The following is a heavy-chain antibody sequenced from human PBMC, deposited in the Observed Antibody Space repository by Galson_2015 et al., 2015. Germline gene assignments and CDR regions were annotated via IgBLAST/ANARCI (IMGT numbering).Heavy chain of an antibody. CDR2: ISSSSSYT. J-gene: IGHJ6*02. CDR3: ARDQPYGSGSYYNYYYYYGMDV. CDR1: GFTFSDYY. Sequence: SLRLSCAASGFTFSDYYLSWLRQAPGKGLEWVSYISSSSSYTKYADSVKGRFTISKDNAKNSLYLQMNSLRAEDTAVYYCARDQPYGSGSYYNYYYYYGMDVWGQGTTVTVSS. D-gene: IGHD3-10*01. V-gene: IGHV3-11*06.